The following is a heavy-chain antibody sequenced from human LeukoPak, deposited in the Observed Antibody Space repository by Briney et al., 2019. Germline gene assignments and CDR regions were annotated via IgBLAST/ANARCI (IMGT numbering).Heavy chain of an antibody. V-gene: IGHV1-18*01. D-gene: IGHD3-10*01. J-gene: IGHJ4*02. CDR1: GYTFTSYG. Sequence: HGASVKVSCKASGYTFTSYGISWVRQAPGQGLEWMGWISAYNGNTNYAQTLQGRVTMTTDTSTSTAYMELRSLRSDDTAVYYCARAGYYYGSGSYFCDYWGQGTLVTVSS. CDR2: ISAYNGNT. CDR3: ARAGYYYGSGSYFCDY.